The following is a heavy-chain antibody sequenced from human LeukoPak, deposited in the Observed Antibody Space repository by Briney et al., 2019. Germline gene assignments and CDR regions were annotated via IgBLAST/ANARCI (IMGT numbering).Heavy chain of an antibody. V-gene: IGHV4-61*02. CDR3: ARGGLYDILTGYFPPGFDY. D-gene: IGHD3-9*01. CDR1: GYSISSGSYY. CDR2: IFTSGST. J-gene: IGHJ4*02. Sequence: SETLSLTCTVSGYSISSGSYYWSWIRQPAGKGLEWIGRIFTSGSTYYNPSLKSRVTISVDTSKNQFSLKLSSVTAADTAVYYCARGGLYDILTGYFPPGFDYWGQGTLVTVSS.